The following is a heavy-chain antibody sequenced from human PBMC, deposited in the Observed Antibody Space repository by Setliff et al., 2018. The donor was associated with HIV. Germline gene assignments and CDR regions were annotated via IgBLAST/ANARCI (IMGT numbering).Heavy chain of an antibody. D-gene: IGHD2-8*01. V-gene: IGHV3-66*01. CDR3: VGLRYYADGAWHGGDY. CDR1: GFSVTDTY. Sequence: PGGSLRLSCEASGFSVTDTYMGWVRQAPGKGLEWVTVMYKGGKTYYADFVKGRFTISRDASKSSMYLQMNSLKSEDTAVYYCVGLRYYADGAWHGGDYWGQGSLVTVSS. J-gene: IGHJ4*02. CDR2: MYKGGKT.